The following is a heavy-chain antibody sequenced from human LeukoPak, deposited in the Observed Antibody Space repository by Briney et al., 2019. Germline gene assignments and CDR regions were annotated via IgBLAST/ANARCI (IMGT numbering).Heavy chain of an antibody. J-gene: IGHJ4*02. Sequence: PWASVKVSCKASGYTFTSYYMHWVRQAPGQGLEWMGIINPSGGSTSYAQKFRGRVTMTRDTSTSTVYMELSSLRSEDTAVSYCASDHLCGGDCYPPYYYFDYWGQGTLVTVSS. D-gene: IGHD2-21*02. CDR2: INPSGGST. CDR3: ASDHLCGGDCYPPYYYFDY. CDR1: GYTFTSYY. V-gene: IGHV1-46*01.